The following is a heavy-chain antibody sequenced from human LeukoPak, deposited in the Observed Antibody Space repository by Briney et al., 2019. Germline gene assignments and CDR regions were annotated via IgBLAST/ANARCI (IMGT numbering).Heavy chain of an antibody. CDR2: INSDGSST. V-gene: IGHV3-74*01. CDR3: ARLRMGYYFDY. D-gene: IGHD2-2*01. Sequence: GGSLRLSCAGSGFTFSSYWMYWVRHAPGKGVVCVSRINSDGSSTSSADSVNGRFTISRDNAKYTLYLQMNSLRAEDSAVYYCARLRMGYYFDYWGQGTLVTVSS. CDR1: GFTFSSYW. J-gene: IGHJ4*02.